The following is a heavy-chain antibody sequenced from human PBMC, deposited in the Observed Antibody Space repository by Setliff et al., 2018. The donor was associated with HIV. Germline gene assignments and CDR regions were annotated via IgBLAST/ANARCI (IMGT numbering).Heavy chain of an antibody. CDR2: IHYSGIT. Sequence: PSETLSLTCTVSRDSINGHWWSWIRQPPGKGLEWTGSIHYSGITHYNPSLKSRLTMSVDTSKNQVSLKLTSVTAADTAVYYCARYKCINFACVGFDIWGQGTVVNVS. CDR1: RDSINGHW. CDR3: ARYKCINFACVGFDI. J-gene: IGHJ3*02. V-gene: IGHV4-59*11. D-gene: IGHD3-9*01.